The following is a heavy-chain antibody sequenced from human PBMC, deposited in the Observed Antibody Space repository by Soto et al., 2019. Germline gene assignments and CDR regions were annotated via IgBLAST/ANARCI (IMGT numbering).Heavy chain of an antibody. CDR1: GFTFSSYS. CDR2: ISSSSSYI. V-gene: IGHV3-21*01. J-gene: IGHJ6*02. Sequence: PGGSLRLSCAASGFTFSSYSMNWVRQAPGKGLEWISSISSSSSYIYYADSVKGRFTISRDNAKNSLYLQMNSLRAGDTAVYYCARGGSGRSRYYYYYDMDVWGQGTTVTVSS. D-gene: IGHD2-15*01. CDR3: ARGGSGRSRYYYYYDMDV.